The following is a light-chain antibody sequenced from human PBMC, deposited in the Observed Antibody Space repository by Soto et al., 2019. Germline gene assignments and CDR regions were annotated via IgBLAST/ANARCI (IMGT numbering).Light chain of an antibody. J-gene: IGKJ1*01. CDR2: GAS. V-gene: IGKV3-15*01. Sequence: EIVMTQSPATLSVSPGERATLSCRASQSVSSNLAWYQQKPGQAPRLLIYGASTRATGIPARFSGSWSGTDCTPNLSTPQPEDFAVYYWQQYNNWLPARPFGQGTKVEI. CDR3: QQYNNWLPARP. CDR1: QSVSSN.